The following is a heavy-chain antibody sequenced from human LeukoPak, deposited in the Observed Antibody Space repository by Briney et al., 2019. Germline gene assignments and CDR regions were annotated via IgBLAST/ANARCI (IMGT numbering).Heavy chain of an antibody. CDR2: ISGSAHKI. CDR3: AKDFITMVRGAAGGGMDV. J-gene: IGHJ6*02. CDR1: GITFSNYA. V-gene: IGHV3-23*01. Sequence: GGSLRLSCVASGITFSNYAVSWVRQAPEKGLDWVSVISGSAHKIRYADSVKGRFTISRDNSENIVYLQMNNLRAEDTAVYYCAKDFITMVRGAAGGGMDVWGQGTTVTVSS. D-gene: IGHD3-10*01.